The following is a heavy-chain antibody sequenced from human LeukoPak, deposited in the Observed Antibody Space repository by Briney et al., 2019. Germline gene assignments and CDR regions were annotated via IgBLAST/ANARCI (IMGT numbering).Heavy chain of an antibody. D-gene: IGHD4-11*01. CDR3: ARGLSNSDYYYGMDV. CDR2: INHSGST. CDR1: GGSFSGYY. Sequence: SETLSLTCAVYGGSFSGYYWSWIRQPPGKGLEWIGEINHSGSTNYNPSLKSRVTISVDTSKNQFSLKLSSVTAADTAVYYCARGLSNSDYYYGMDVWGQGTTVTVSS. J-gene: IGHJ6*02. V-gene: IGHV4-34*01.